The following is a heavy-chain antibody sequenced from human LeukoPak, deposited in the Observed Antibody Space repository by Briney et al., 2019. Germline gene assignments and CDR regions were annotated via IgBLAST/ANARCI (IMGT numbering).Heavy chain of an antibody. CDR1: GYTFTSYY. Sequence: ASVKVSCKASGYTFTSYYMHWVRQAPGQGLEWMGIINPSGGSTSYAQKFQGRVTMTRDTSTSTVYMELSSLGSEDTAVYYCARLARGGAFDYWGQGTLVTVSS. J-gene: IGHJ4*02. D-gene: IGHD3-16*01. CDR2: INPSGGST. CDR3: ARLARGGAFDY. V-gene: IGHV1-46*01.